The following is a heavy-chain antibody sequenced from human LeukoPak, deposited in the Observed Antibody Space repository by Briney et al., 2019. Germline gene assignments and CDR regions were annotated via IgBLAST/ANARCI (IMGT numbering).Heavy chain of an antibody. D-gene: IGHD1-26*01. V-gene: IGHV3-30-3*01. CDR2: ISYDGSNK. Sequence: PGGSLRLSCAASGFTFSSHTMHWVRQAPGKGLEWVAIISYDGSNKYNADSVKGRFTISRDNSKNTLYLQMNSLRAEDTALYYCAITSGSSFDFWGQGTLVTVSS. CDR1: GFTFSSHT. CDR3: AITSGSSFDF. J-gene: IGHJ4*02.